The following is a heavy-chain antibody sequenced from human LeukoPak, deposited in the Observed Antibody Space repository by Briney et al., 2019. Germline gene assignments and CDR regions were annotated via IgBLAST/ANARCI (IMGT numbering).Heavy chain of an antibody. CDR1: GFTFTGYY. D-gene: IGHD6-6*01. Sequence: ASVKVSCTASGFTFTGYYMHWVRQAPGQGLEWMGWINPNSGGTNYAQKFQGRVTMTRDTSISTVYMNLSRLTSDDPAVYFCAREVPIAARQYFAVGWFDPWGQGTLVTVSS. CDR3: AREVPIAARQYFAVGWFDP. V-gene: IGHV1-2*02. CDR2: INPNSGGT. J-gene: IGHJ5*02.